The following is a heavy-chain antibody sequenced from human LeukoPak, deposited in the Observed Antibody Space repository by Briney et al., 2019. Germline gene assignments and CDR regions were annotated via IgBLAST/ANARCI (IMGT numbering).Heavy chain of an antibody. CDR2: IYYNGST. V-gene: IGHV4-30-4*08. D-gene: IGHD6-13*01. CDR3: ARDRIAAAGRSGWFDP. J-gene: IGHJ5*01. CDR1: GGSISSGDYY. Sequence: SETLSLTCTVSGGSISSGDYYWSWIRQPPGKGLEWNGYIYYNGSTYYNPSLKSRVTISVDTSKNQFSLKLSSVTAADTAVYYCARDRIAAAGRSGWFDPWGQGTLVTVSS.